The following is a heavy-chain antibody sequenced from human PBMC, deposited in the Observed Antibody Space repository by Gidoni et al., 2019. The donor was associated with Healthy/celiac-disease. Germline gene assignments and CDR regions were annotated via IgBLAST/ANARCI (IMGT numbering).Heavy chain of an antibody. CDR2: ISSSSSYI. Sequence: EVQLVESGGGLVKPGGSLSLSCAASGFTSSSYRMNWVRQAPGKGLEWVSSISSSSSYIYYADSVKGRFTISRDNAKNSLYLQMNSLRAEDTAVYYCARLYDYVWGSYRKPFDYWGQGTLVTVSS. D-gene: IGHD3-16*02. CDR1: GFTSSSYR. CDR3: ARLYDYVWGSYRKPFDY. V-gene: IGHV3-21*01. J-gene: IGHJ4*02.